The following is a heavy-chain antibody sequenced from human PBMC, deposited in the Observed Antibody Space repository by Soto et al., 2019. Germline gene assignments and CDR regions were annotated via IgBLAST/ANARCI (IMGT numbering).Heavy chain of an antibody. CDR3: AKDRGIIVKAGDAFDV. V-gene: IGHV3-23*01. J-gene: IGHJ3*01. CDR2: ISGSGGST. D-gene: IGHD3-16*02. CDR1: GFTFSNYA. Sequence: EVQLLESGGGLVQPGGSLRLSFAASGFTFSNYAMSWVRQAPGKGLEWVSAISGSGGSTYYADSVKGRFTISRDNSTNTLYLQMNSLGADDTAVYYCAKDRGIIVKAGDAFDVWGQGTKVTVSS.